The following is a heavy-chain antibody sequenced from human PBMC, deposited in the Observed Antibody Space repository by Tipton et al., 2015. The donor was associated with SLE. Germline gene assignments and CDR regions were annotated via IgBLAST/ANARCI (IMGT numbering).Heavy chain of an antibody. D-gene: IGHD3-10*01. CDR1: GGSFSGYY. CDR2: INHSGST. V-gene: IGHV4-34*01. Sequence: LRLSCAVYGGSFSGYYWSWIRQPPGKGLEWIGEINHSGSTNYNPSLKSRVTISVDTSKNQFSLKLSPVTAADTAVYYCASLIKDYWGQGTLVTVSS. CDR3: ASLIKDY. J-gene: IGHJ4*02.